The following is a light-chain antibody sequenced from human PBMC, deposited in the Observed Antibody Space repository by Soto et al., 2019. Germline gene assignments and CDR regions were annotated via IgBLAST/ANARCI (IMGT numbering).Light chain of an antibody. Sequence: QSVLTQPPSVSAAPGQKVTISCSGSSSNIGNNYVSWYQQLPGAAPKLVIFDNTERPSGIPDRFSGSKSGTSATLGITGLQPGDEADYYCGTSDTSLSAGIFGGGTQLTVL. CDR1: SSNIGNNY. CDR2: DNT. J-gene: IGLJ2*01. V-gene: IGLV1-51*01. CDR3: GTSDTSLSAGI.